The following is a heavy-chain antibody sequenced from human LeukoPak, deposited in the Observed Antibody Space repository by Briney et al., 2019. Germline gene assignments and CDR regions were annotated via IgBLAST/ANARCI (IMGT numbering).Heavy chain of an antibody. CDR1: SGSISSSSYY. CDR2: IYYSGST. J-gene: IGHJ5*02. D-gene: IGHD4-11*01. Sequence: KASETLSLTCTVSSGSISSSSYYWGWIRQPPGKGLEWIGSIYYSGSTYYNPSLKSRVTISVDKSNNQFSLNLSSVTAADTAVYYCAKSNAWDWFDPWGQGTLVTVSS. CDR3: AKSNAWDWFDP. V-gene: IGHV4-39*07.